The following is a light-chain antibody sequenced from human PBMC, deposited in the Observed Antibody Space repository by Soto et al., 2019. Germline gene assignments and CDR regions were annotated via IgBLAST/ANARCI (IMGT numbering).Light chain of an antibody. V-gene: IGLV2-14*01. J-gene: IGLJ3*02. Sequence: QSALTQPASVSGSPGQSITISCTGTSSDIGAYNYVSWYQQHPGKAPKVIIFEISNRPSGVSNLFSGSKSGNTASLTISGLQPEDEADYHCSSYTGGNTYWIFGGGTKLTVL. CDR2: EIS. CDR1: SSDIGAYNY. CDR3: SSYTGGNTYWI.